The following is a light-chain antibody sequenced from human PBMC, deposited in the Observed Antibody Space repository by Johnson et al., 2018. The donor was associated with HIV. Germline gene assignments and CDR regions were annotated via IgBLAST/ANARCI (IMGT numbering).Light chain of an antibody. J-gene: IGLJ1*01. V-gene: IGLV1-51*01. CDR1: SSNVGSSF. CDR2: DNN. CDR3: GTWDSSLTSYV. Sequence: QSVLTQPPSVSAAPGQTVTISCSGSSSNVGSSFVSWYRQVPGTAPKLLIYDNNKRPSGIPGRFSGSKSGPSATLVITGLQPGDEADYYCGTWDSSLTSYVVGAGTKVTVL.